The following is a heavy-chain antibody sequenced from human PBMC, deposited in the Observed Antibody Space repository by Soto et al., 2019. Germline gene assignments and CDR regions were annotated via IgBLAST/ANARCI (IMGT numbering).Heavy chain of an antibody. D-gene: IGHD3-22*01. V-gene: IGHV3-74*01. Sequence: EVQLVESGGDLVQPGGSLRLSCAASGFTFSTYWMHWVRQAPGKGLLWVSRIKTDGTYATYADSVKGRFTISRDNAKNTLHLQMNSLRAEDAAVYYCAAGGSGYYANWGQGTLVTVSS. CDR3: AAGGSGYYAN. J-gene: IGHJ4*02. CDR1: GFTFSTYW. CDR2: IKTDGTYA.